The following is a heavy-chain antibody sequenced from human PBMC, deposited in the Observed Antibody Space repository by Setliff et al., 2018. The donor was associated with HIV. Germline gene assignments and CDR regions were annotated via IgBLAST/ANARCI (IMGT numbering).Heavy chain of an antibody. CDR1: DYSITSGYY. D-gene: IGHD2-21*02. Sequence: PSETLSLTCGISDYSITSGYYWDWIRQPPGKGLEWIGSIYRSGSTYDNPSLKSRVTISFDTSKNQFSLILTSVTAADTAVYYCATQGLTVPIPGGYFQHWGPGIQVTVSS. CDR2: IYRSGST. V-gene: IGHV4-38-2*01. J-gene: IGHJ1*01. CDR3: ATQGLTVPIPGGYFQH.